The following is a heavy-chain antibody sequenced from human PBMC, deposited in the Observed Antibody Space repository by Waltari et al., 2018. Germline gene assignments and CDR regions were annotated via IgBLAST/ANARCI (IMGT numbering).Heavy chain of an antibody. CDR2: FKSYGSTT. Sequence: EVQLVESGGGLVQPGGSLGLSCVTSGFTFSSYWMHWVRQVPGKGLVWVYRFKSYGSTTIYADSVKGRFTISRDNAKNTLYLQMNSLRADDTSVYYCARAQLTMARNLDLWGRGTLVTVSS. CDR1: GFTFSSYW. V-gene: IGHV3-74*01. CDR3: ARAQLTMARNLDL. J-gene: IGHJ2*01. D-gene: IGHD3-10*01.